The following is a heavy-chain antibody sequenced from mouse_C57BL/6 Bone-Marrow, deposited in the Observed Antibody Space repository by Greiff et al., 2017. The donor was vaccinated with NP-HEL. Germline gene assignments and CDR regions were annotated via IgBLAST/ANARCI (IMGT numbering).Heavy chain of an antibody. J-gene: IGHJ3*01. CDR2: SRNKANDYTT. Sequence: EVQVVESGGGLVQSGRSLRLSCATSGFTFSDFYMEWVRQAPGKGLEWIAASRNKANDYTTEYSASVKGRFIVSRDTSQSILYLQMNALRAEDTAIYYCARDHYDYDSFAYWGQGTLVTVSA. V-gene: IGHV7-1*01. D-gene: IGHD2-4*01. CDR1: GFTFSDFY. CDR3: ARDHYDYDSFAY.